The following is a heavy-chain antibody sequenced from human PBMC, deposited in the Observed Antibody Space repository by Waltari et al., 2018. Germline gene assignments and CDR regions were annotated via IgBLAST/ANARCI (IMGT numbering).Heavy chain of an antibody. V-gene: IGHV3-72*01. D-gene: IGHD1-26*01. CDR1: GSTFSDNY. J-gene: IGHJ4*02. CDR2: SRNKAKGYIT. Sequence: EVQLVESGGGLVQPGGSLRHSCAISGSTFSDNYIDWVRQAPGKGLEWVGSSRNKAKGYITEYAASVKGRFIISRDDSKNSLYLQMDSLKTEDTAMYYCSSRHSGSSDYWGQGTLVTVSS. CDR3: SSRHSGSSDY.